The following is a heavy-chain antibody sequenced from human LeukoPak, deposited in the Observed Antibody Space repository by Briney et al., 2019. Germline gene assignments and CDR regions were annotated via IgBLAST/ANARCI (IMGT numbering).Heavy chain of an antibody. Sequence: GGSLRLSCAASGFTFSSYAMSWVREAPGKGLEWVSAISCSGGSTYYADSVKGRFTISRDNSKNTLYMQMNSLRAEDTAVYYCAKLPLDVVVVAATTSWFDPWGQGTLVTVSS. J-gene: IGHJ5*02. CDR3: AKLPLDVVVVAATTSWFDP. V-gene: IGHV3-23*01. CDR1: GFTFSSYA. CDR2: ISCSGGST. D-gene: IGHD2-15*01.